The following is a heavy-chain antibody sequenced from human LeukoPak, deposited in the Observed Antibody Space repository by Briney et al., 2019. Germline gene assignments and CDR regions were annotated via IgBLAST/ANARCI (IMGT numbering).Heavy chain of an antibody. CDR3: ARGLSFYYAFDY. Sequence: SETLSLTCTVSGGSISSYYWSWIRQPPGKGLEWIGYIYYSGSTNYNPSLKSRVTISVDTSKNQFPLKLSSVTAADTAVYYCARGLSFYYAFDYWGQGTLVTVSS. J-gene: IGHJ4*02. V-gene: IGHV4-59*01. CDR2: IYYSGST. D-gene: IGHD3-10*01. CDR1: GGSISSYY.